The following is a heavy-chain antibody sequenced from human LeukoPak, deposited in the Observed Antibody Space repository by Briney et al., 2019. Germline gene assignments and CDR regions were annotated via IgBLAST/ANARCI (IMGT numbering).Heavy chain of an antibody. D-gene: IGHD4-23*01. CDR3: ARDTDYGGSGYSDY. CDR1: GGSISSGGYY. Sequence: PSETLSLTCTVSGGSISSGGYYWSWIRQHPGKGLEWIGYIYYSGSTYYNPSLKSRVTISVDTSKNQFSLKLSSVTAADTAVYYCARDTDYGGSGYSDYWGQGTLVTVSS. J-gene: IGHJ4*02. V-gene: IGHV4-31*03. CDR2: IYYSGST.